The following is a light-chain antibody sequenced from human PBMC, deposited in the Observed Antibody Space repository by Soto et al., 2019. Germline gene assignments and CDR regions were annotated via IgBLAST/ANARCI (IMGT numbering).Light chain of an antibody. V-gene: IGKV1-39*01. J-gene: IGKJ1*01. CDR3: QQSDVSPRT. CDR2: DAT. Sequence: DIQMTQSPSSLSASVGDRVTITCRASQSISTYLSWYQQKPGRAPKLMIYDATRLHSGVPPRFSGSGYGTDFTLTITSLQLEDFATYYCQQSDVSPRTFGQGTKVDIK. CDR1: QSISTY.